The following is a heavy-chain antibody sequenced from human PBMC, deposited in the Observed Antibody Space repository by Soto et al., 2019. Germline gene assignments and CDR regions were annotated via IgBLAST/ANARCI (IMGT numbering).Heavy chain of an antibody. CDR1: GYTFPNYG. V-gene: IGHV1-18*01. CDR2: ISAFNGKT. J-gene: IGHJ4*02. Sequence: ASVKVSCKASGYTFPNYGINWVRQAPGQGLEWMGWISAFNGKTIYAQRFQGKFTMTTDTSATIAYMALRSLESDDTVVYYCARGQGDNGYDLQIDHWGQGTLVTVS. CDR3: ARGQGDNGYDLQIDH. D-gene: IGHD5-12*01.